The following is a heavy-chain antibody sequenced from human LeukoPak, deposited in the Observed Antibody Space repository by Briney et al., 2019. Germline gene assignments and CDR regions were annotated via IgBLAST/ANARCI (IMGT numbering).Heavy chain of an antibody. CDR3: ARDLRGYSYGLDY. Sequence: PGGSLRLSCAASGFTFSSYSMNWVRQAPGRGLEWVSSISSSSYIYYADSVKGRFTISRDNAKNSLYLQMNSLRAEDTAVYYCARDLRGYSYGLDYWGQGTLVTVSS. J-gene: IGHJ4*02. D-gene: IGHD5-18*01. CDR2: ISSSSYI. V-gene: IGHV3-21*01. CDR1: GFTFSSYS.